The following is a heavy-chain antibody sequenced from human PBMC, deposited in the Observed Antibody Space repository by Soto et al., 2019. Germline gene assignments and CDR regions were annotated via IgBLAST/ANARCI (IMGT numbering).Heavy chain of an antibody. CDR2: INSDGSNA. D-gene: IGHD3-3*01. V-gene: IGHV3-74*01. CDR3: AKHGEGVASFDH. J-gene: IGHJ4*02. CDR1: GFAFSTEL. Sequence: PGGSLRLSCAASGFAFSTELMHWVRQAPGKGLVWVSCINSDGSNAAYADSVQGRFSISRDNAKNTVYLHMNSLRGEDTAVYYCAKHGEGVASFDHWGQGTLVTVSS.